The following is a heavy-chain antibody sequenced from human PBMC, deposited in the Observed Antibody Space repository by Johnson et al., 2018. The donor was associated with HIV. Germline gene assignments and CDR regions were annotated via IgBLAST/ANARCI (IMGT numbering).Heavy chain of an antibody. CDR3: AKEGYYYPDPAHGNRAVAFDI. CDR2: IKSKNAGGTT. D-gene: IGHD3-10*01. Sequence: VQLVESGGGLVQPGGSLRLSCTASGFIFSNAWMNWVRQTPERGLEWVGRIKSKNAGGTTEYPAPVRGRFSLSRAHAKNSLYLQMNSMRAEDTAVYYCAKEGYYYPDPAHGNRAVAFDIWGQGTMVTVSS. CDR1: GFIFSNAW. V-gene: IGHV3-15*01. J-gene: IGHJ3*02.